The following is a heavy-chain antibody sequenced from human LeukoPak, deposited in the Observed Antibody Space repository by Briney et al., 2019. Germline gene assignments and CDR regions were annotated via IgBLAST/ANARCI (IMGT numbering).Heavy chain of an antibody. D-gene: IGHD3-22*01. CDR1: GGSISSYY. J-gene: IGHJ4*02. V-gene: IGHV4-59*01. Sequence: SETLSLTCTVSGGSISSYYWSWIRQPPGKGLEWIGYIYYSGSTNYNPSLKSRVTISVDTSKNQFSLKLSSVTAADTAVYYCARTGGSSGYYYADVYYFDYWGQGTLVTVSS. CDR3: ARTGGSSGYYYADVYYFDY. CDR2: IYYSGST.